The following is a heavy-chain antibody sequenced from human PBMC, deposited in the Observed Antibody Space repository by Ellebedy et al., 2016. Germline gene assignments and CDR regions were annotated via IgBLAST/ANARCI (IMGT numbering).Heavy chain of an antibody. CDR3: ARDSFIVTGGYYYYYYMDV. CDR1: GGTFSSYA. D-gene: IGHD7-27*01. J-gene: IGHJ6*03. V-gene: IGHV1-69*10. CDR2: IIPILGIA. Sequence: ASVKVSCKASGGTFSSYAISWVRQAPGQGLERMGGIIPILGIANYAQKFQGRVTITADKSTSTAYMELSSLRSEDTAVYYCARDSFIVTGGYYYYYYMDVWGKGTTVTVSS.